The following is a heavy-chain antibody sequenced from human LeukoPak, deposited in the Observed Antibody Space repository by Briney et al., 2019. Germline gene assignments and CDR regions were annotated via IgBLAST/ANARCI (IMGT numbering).Heavy chain of an antibody. CDR2: ISTSGNT. CDR3: ASDAFYDSGGYYYY. V-gene: IGHV4-4*07. Sequence: SETLSLTCTVSGGPISNFYWSWIRQPAGKGLEWIGRISTSGNTDYNPYLKSRVTMSVDTSKKQFSLKLSSVTAADTAVYYCASDAFYDSGGYYYYWGQGTLVTVSS. CDR1: GGPISNFY. J-gene: IGHJ4*02. D-gene: IGHD3-22*01.